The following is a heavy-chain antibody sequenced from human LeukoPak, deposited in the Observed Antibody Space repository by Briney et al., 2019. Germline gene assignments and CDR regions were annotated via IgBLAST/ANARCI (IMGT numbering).Heavy chain of an antibody. CDR1: GFTFSGYP. CDR3: AKLSRGLFDY. CDR2: ISYDGSNK. D-gene: IGHD3-10*01. J-gene: IGHJ4*02. V-gene: IGHV3-30-3*02. Sequence: PGGSLRLSCAASGFTFSGYPIHWVRQAPGKGLEWVAVISYDGSNKYYADSVKGRFTISRDNSKNTLYLQMNSLRAEDTAVYYCAKLSRGLFDYWGQGTLVTVSS.